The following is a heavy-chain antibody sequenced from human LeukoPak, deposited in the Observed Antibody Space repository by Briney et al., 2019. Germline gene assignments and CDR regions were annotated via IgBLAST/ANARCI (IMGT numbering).Heavy chain of an antibody. Sequence: GESLKISCKGSGYSFTSYRIGWVRQMPGKGLEWMGIIYPGDSDTRYSPSFQGQVTISADKSITTAYLQWSSLKASDTAMYCCARLYEGGTLFGVDRTMISYAMDVWGQGTTVTVSS. CDR1: GYSFTSYR. D-gene: IGHD3-3*01. J-gene: IGHJ6*02. CDR2: IYPGDSDT. V-gene: IGHV5-51*01. CDR3: ARLYEGGTLFGVDRTMISYAMDV.